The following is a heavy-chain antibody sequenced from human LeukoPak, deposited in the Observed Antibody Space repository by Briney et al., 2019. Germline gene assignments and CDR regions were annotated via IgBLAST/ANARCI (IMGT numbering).Heavy chain of an antibody. D-gene: IGHD3-22*01. V-gene: IGHV3-23*01. CDR2: ISGSGGST. J-gene: IGHJ4*02. CDR1: GFTFSSYA. CDR3: ARDSSDYYFNPAGAFDY. Sequence: GSLRLSCAASGFTFSSYAMSWVRQAPGKGLEWVSAISGSGGSTYYADSAKGRFTIFRDNSKNTLYLQLNSLRTEDTALYYCARDSSDYYFNPAGAFDYWGQGTLVTVSS.